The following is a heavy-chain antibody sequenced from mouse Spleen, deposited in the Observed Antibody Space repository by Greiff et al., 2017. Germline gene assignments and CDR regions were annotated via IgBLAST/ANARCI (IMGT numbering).Heavy chain of an antibody. CDR1: GYTFTSYW. D-gene: IGHD2-4*01. CDR3: EGTMITTVYYFDY. Sequence: QVQLQQPGAELVKPGASVKLSCKASGYTFTSYWMHWVKQRPGQGLEWIGMIHPNSGSTNYNEKFKSKATLTVDKSSSTAYMQLSSLTSEDSAVYYCEGTMITTVYYFDYWGQGTTLTVSS. J-gene: IGHJ2*01. CDR2: IHPNSGST. V-gene: IGHV1-64*01.